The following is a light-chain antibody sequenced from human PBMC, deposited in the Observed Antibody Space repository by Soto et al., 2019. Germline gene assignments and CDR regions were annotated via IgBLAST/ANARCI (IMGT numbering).Light chain of an antibody. V-gene: IGKV3-15*01. CDR3: QQYNNWPPRGT. CDR1: QGVSSN. J-gene: IGKJ1*01. CDR2: GAS. Sequence: EIVLTQSPATLSVSPGERATLSCRASQGVSSNLAWYQQKPGQGPRLLIYGASTRATGIPARFSGSGSGTEFTLNFSSLQPEDFALYYCQQYNNWPPRGTFGQGTKVDIK.